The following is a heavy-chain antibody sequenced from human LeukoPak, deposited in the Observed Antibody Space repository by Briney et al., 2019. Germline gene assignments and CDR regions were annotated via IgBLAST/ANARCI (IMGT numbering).Heavy chain of an antibody. V-gene: IGHV3-30-3*01. CDR1: GFTFSSYT. D-gene: IGHD4-11*01. Sequence: PGGSLRLSCTASGFTFSSYTMHWVRQAPGKGLEWVAVISYDGSNKYYADSVKGRFTISGDTSKNTLYLQMNSLRAEDTAVYYCARAPSGNYRDAFDIWGQGTMVTVSS. J-gene: IGHJ3*02. CDR3: ARAPSGNYRDAFDI. CDR2: ISYDGSNK.